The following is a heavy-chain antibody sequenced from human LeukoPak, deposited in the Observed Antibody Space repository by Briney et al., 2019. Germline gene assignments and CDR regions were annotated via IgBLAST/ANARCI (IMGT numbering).Heavy chain of an antibody. J-gene: IGHJ6*02. D-gene: IGHD5-18*01. CDR1: GGSFSGYY. CDR3: ARGSDTAMTYYYYYYGMDV. V-gene: IGHV4-34*01. CDR2: INHSGST. Sequence: SETLSLTCAAYGGSFSGYYWSWIRQPPGKGLEWIGEINHSGSTNYNPSLKSRVTISVDTSKNQFSLKLSSVTAADTAVYYCARGSDTAMTYYYYYYGMDVWGQGTTVTVSS.